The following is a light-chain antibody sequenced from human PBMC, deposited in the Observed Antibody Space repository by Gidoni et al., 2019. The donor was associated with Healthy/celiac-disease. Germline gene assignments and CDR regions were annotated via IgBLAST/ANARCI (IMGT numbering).Light chain of an antibody. Sequence: QSALPQPRSVSGSPGQSVPISCTGPRSDVGGYNYVSWYPQHPGKAPKRMIYDASKRPSGVPDRFSGSKSGNTAALTISGLQAEDEADYYCCSYAGSYTVVFGGGTKLTV. CDR2: DAS. J-gene: IGLJ2*01. CDR3: CSYAGSYTVV. V-gene: IGLV2-11*01. CDR1: RSDVGGYNY.